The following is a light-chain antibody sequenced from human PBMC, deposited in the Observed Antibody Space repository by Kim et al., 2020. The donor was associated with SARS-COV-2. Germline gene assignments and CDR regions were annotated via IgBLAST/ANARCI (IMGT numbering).Light chain of an antibody. CDR1: GGRVTGND. V-gene: IGLV6-57*03. CDR3: QSYDSSNHV. Sequence: KPLTSCCPRSGGRVTGNDVQLYQQRPSRAPTPVIYEDNQRPSGVPDRFSGSIDSSSNSASLTISGRKTEDEADYYCQSYDSSNHVFGTGTKVTVL. CDR2: EDN. J-gene: IGLJ1*01.